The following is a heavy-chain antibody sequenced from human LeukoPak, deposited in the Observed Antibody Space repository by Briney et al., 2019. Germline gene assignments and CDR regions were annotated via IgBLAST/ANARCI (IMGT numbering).Heavy chain of an antibody. J-gene: IGHJ4*02. Sequence: PGKSLRHFCAASGFNFSTYAMNWVRQAPGKGLEWVALIWCDGTNKYYADSVKGRFTISRDHSRNTLFLQMNSLRAEDTAVYYCARGTNAYNSGWYFFDSWGQGALVTVSS. CDR3: ARGTNAYNSGWYFFDS. V-gene: IGHV3-33*01. CDR2: IWCDGTNK. CDR1: GFNFSTYA. D-gene: IGHD6-19*01.